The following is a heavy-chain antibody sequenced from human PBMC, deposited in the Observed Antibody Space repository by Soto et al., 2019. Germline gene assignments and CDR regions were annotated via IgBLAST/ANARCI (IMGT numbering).Heavy chain of an antibody. Sequence: SETLSLTCTVSGGSISSYYWSWIRQPPGKGLEWIGYMYDSGGTYYNPSLKSRVTISIDRSKNQFSLKLSSVTAADTAVYYCASVPDYWGQGILVTVSS. D-gene: IGHD2-2*01. V-gene: IGHV4-59*12. CDR3: ASVPDY. CDR2: MYDSGGT. J-gene: IGHJ4*02. CDR1: GGSISSYY.